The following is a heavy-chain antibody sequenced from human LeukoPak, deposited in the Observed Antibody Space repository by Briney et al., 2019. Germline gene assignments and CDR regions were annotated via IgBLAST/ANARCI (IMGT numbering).Heavy chain of an antibody. CDR1: GGSISSSSYY. CDR2: IYYSGST. V-gene: IGHV4-39*01. CDR3: AREKTIFGVVIFLGAFGI. J-gene: IGHJ3*02. Sequence: SETLSLTCTVSGGSISSSSYYWGWIRQPPGKGLEWIGSIYYSGSTYYNPSLKSRVTISVDTSKNQFSLKLSSVTAADTAVYYCAREKTIFGVVIFLGAFGIWGQGTMVTVSS. D-gene: IGHD3-3*01.